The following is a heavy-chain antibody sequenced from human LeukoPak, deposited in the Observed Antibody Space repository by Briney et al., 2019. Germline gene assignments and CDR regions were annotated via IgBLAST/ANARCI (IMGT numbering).Heavy chain of an antibody. CDR2: ISGSGGST. D-gene: IGHD3-10*01. CDR3: AKDSLGSGSYYTY. CDR1: GFSFSSYA. V-gene: IGHV3-23*01. Sequence: GGSLRLSCAASGFSFSSYAMSWVRQAPGKGLEWVSAISGSGGSTYYADSVKGRFTISRDNSKNTLYLQMNSLRAEDTAVYYCAKDSLGSGSYYTYWGRGTLVTVSS. J-gene: IGHJ4*02.